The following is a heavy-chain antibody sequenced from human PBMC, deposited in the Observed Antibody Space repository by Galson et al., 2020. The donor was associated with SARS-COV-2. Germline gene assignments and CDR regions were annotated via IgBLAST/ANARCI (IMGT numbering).Heavy chain of an antibody. Sequence: QLGESLKISCAASGFTFSSYWMSWVRQAPGKGLEWVANIKQDGSEKYYVDSVKGRFTISRDNAKNSLYLQMNSLRAKDTAVYYCARLGDGSGWYFDYWGQGTLVTVSS. V-gene: IGHV3-7*04. J-gene: IGHJ4*02. CDR3: ARLGDGSGWYFDY. CDR1: GFTFSSYW. D-gene: IGHD6-19*01. CDR2: IKQDGSEK.